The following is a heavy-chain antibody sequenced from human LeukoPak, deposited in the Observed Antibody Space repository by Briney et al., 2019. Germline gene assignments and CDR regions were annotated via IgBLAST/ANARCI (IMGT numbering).Heavy chain of an antibody. Sequence: SETLSLTCTVSGGSISSGGYYWSWIRQPPGKGLEWIGYIYHSGSTYYNPSLKSRVTISVDTSKNQFSLKLSSVTAADTAVYYCARVSTSRGGYFDYWGQGTLATVSS. D-gene: IGHD2-2*01. CDR1: GGSISSGGYY. CDR2: IYHSGST. V-gene: IGHV4-30-2*01. J-gene: IGHJ4*02. CDR3: ARVSTSRGGYFDY.